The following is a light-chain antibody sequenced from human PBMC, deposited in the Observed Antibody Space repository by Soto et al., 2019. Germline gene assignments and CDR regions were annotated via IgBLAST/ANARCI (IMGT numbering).Light chain of an antibody. V-gene: IGKV3-15*01. J-gene: IGKJ4*01. CDR2: DAS. Sequence: EIVMTQSPATLSVSPGERATLSCRASQSVSSNLAWYQQKPGQAPRLLIYDASTRATGIPARFSGSGSGTEFTLTISSLQSEDFAVYYCQQYNNWPRATFGGGTKVEIK. CDR1: QSVSSN. CDR3: QQYNNWPRAT.